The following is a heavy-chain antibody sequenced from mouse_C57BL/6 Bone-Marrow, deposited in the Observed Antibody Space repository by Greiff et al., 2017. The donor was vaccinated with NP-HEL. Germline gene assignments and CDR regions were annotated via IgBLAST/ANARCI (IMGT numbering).Heavy chain of an antibody. D-gene: IGHD2-4*01. Sequence: EVKLVESGGGLVKPGGSLKLSCAASGFTFSSYAMSWVRQTPEKRLEWVATISDGGSYTYYPDTVKGRFTISRDNAKNNLYLQMSHLKSEDTAMYYCARETPVYYDYDWYFDVWGKGTTVTVSS. V-gene: IGHV5-4*01. CDR2: ISDGGSYT. CDR1: GFTFSSYA. J-gene: IGHJ1*03. CDR3: ARETPVYYDYDWYFDV.